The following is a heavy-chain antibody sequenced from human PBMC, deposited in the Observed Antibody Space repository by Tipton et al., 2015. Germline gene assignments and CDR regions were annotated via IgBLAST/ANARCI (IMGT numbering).Heavy chain of an antibody. D-gene: IGHD3-3*01. CDR2: IYYTGST. CDR1: GGSISDGYY. V-gene: IGHV4-31*03. Sequence: TLSLTCTVSGGSISDGYYWSWIRQHPGTGLEWIGYIYYTGSTDYNPSLKGRVTMSVDTSKNHFSLKLTSVTAADTAVYYCARLSFGAYDFWNGYSFDYWGQGTLVTVSS. J-gene: IGHJ4*02. CDR3: ARLSFGAYDFWNGYSFDY.